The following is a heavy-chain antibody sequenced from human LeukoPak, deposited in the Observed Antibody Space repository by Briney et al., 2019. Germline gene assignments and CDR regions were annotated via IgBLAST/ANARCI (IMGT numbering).Heavy chain of an antibody. CDR3: ATFTYYYDSSGYYKPYYFDY. D-gene: IGHD3-22*01. CDR2: IYYSGST. CDR1: GGSISSSSYY. J-gene: IGHJ4*02. V-gene: IGHV4-39*01. Sequence: SETLSLTCTVSGGSISSSSYYWGWIRQPPGKGQEWIGSIYYSGSTYYNPSLKSRVTISVDTSKNQFSLKLSSVTAADTAVYYCATFTYYYDSSGYYKPYYFDYWGQGTLVTVSS.